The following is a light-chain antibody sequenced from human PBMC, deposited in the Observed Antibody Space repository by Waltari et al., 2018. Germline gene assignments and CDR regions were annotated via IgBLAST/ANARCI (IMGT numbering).Light chain of an antibody. CDR1: QSLTKRY. Sequence: RASQSLTKRYLAWYQQKPCQAPSLLIYGASSRAAGIPDRFSGSGSGTDFTLTISRLEPEDFAVYYCQQYGSSVLYTFGQGTKLEIK. V-gene: IGKV3-20*01. CDR3: QQYGSSVLYT. J-gene: IGKJ2*01. CDR2: GAS.